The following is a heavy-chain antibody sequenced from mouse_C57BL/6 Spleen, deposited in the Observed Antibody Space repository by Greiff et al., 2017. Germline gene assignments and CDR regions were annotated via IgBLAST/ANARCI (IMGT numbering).Heavy chain of an antibody. Sequence: QVQLQQPGAELVMPGASVKLSCKASGYTFTSYWMHWVKQRPGQGLEWIGEIDPSDSYTNYNQKFKGKSTLTVDKSSSTAYMQLSSLTSEDSAVYYCARNRDDGYSWGQGTLVTVSA. CDR1: GYTFTSYW. D-gene: IGHD2-3*01. CDR2: IDPSDSYT. CDR3: ARNRDDGYS. V-gene: IGHV1-69*01. J-gene: IGHJ3*01.